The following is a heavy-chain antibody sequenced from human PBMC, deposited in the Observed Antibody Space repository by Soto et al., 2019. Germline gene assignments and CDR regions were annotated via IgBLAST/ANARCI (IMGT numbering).Heavy chain of an antibody. Sequence: HPGGSLRLSCAASGFTLSYYEMNWVRQVPGKGLEWVSYISSSGRTIYYADSVKGRFTISRDNAKNSLYLQMNSLRAEDTAIYYCAREIISAYYFDYWGQGTLVTVSS. V-gene: IGHV3-48*03. CDR2: ISSSGRTI. CDR3: AREIISAYYFDY. CDR1: GFTLSYYE. D-gene: IGHD3-10*01. J-gene: IGHJ4*02.